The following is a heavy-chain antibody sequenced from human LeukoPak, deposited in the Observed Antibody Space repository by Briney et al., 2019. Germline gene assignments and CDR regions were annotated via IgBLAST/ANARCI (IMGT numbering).Heavy chain of an antibody. D-gene: IGHD2-15*01. Sequence: ASVKVSCKASGYTFTSYGISWVRQAPGQGLEWMGWISAYNGNTNYAQKLQGRVTMTTDTSTSTAYMELSRLRSDDTAVYYCARDCSGGSCSSFDPWGQGTLVTVSS. CDR1: GYTFTSYG. J-gene: IGHJ5*02. CDR2: ISAYNGNT. CDR3: ARDCSGGSCSSFDP. V-gene: IGHV1-18*01.